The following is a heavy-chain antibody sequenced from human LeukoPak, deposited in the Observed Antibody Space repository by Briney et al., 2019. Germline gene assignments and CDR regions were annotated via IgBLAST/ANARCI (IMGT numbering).Heavy chain of an antibody. CDR3: ARRRGSSSSDY. CDR1: GFTFSSYW. J-gene: IGHJ4*02. V-gene: IGHV3-7*01. Sequence: PGGSLRLSCAASGFTFSSYWMSWFRQAPGKGLEWVANIKQDGGEKYYVDSVKGRFTISRDNAKNSLYLQMNRLRAEDTAVYYCARRRGSSSSDYWGQGTLVTVSS. D-gene: IGHD6-13*01. CDR2: IKQDGGEK.